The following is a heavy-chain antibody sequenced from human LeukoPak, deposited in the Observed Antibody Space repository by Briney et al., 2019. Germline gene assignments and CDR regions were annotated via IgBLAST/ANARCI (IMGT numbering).Heavy chain of an antibody. D-gene: IGHD6-13*01. CDR2: ISGSGGNT. CDR1: GFPFSSYS. CDR3: AKGSQQLDRYYFDY. J-gene: IGHJ4*02. V-gene: IGHV3-23*01. Sequence: GGSLRLSCAASGFPFSSYSMNWVRQAPGKGLEWVSAISGSGGNTYYADSVKGRFTISRDNSKNTLYLQMNSLRAEDTAVYYCAKGSQQLDRYYFDYWGQGTLVTVSS.